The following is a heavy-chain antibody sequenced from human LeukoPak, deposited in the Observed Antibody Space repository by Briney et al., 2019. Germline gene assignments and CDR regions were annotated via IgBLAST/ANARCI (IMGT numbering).Heavy chain of an antibody. J-gene: IGHJ4*02. CDR2: INPKNGDT. CDR3: ARLSAL. V-gene: IGHV1-2*02. Sequence: WASVKVSCKTSGYPFSDYYIHWIRRASGQGLESMGWINPKNGDTKYAQRSQGRLTISMDTSIDTVYMELSSLRYDDTAVYYCARLSALWGQGTLVTVSS. CDR1: GYPFSDYY.